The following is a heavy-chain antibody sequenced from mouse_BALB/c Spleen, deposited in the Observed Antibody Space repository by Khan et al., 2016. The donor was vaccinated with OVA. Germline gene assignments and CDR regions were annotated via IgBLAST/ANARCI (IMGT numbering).Heavy chain of an antibody. CDR1: GYTFTNYG. CDR2: INTYTGEP. D-gene: IGHD1-1*01. CDR3: ARMALRFVLDY. J-gene: IGHJ4*01. Sequence: QIQLVQSGPELKKPGETVKISCKASGYTFTNYGMNWVKRAPGKGLKWMGWINTYTGEPTYADDFKGRFAFSLETSASTAYLQINNLKNEDTATYFCARMALRFVLDYWGQGTSVTVSS. V-gene: IGHV9-3-1*01.